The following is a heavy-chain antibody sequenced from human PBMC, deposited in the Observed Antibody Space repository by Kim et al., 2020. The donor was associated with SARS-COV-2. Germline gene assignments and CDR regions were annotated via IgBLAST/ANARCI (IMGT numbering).Heavy chain of an antibody. CDR3: AKDLNWGIADY. J-gene: IGHJ4*02. Sequence: GGSLRLSCVASGFTFSNYWMHWVRQAPGKGLVWVSRINADGTGTNHADSVKGRFTISRDNAKNTLYLQMNSLRVEDTAVYYCAKDLNWGIADYWGQGTLVTVSS. D-gene: IGHD7-27*01. CDR2: INADGTGT. CDR1: GFTFSNYW. V-gene: IGHV3-74*01.